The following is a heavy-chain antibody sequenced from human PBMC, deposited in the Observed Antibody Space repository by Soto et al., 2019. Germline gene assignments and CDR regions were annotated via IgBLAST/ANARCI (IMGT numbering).Heavy chain of an antibody. D-gene: IGHD2-15*01. J-gene: IGHJ5*02. V-gene: IGHV3-30-3*01. CDR2: ISYDGSNK. CDR3: ARASGVVVAATQPNNWFDP. CDR1: GFTFSSYA. Sequence: PGGSLRLSCAASGFTFSSYAMHWVRQAPGKGLEWVAVISYDGSNKYYVDSVKGRFTISRDNSKNTLYPQMNSLRAEDTAVYYCARASGVVVAATQPNNWFDPWGQGTLVTVSS.